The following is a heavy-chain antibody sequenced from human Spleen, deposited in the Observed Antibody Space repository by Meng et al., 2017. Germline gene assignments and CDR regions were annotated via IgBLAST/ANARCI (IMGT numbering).Heavy chain of an antibody. V-gene: IGHV4-59*01. CDR2: IYYSGST. CDR1: GGSINSSY. J-gene: IGHJ2*01. D-gene: IGHD3-22*01. CDR3: ARGGSYYDSSGYYYWYFDL. Sequence: SETLSLTCTVSGGSINSSYWSWIRKPPGKGLEWIGYIYYSGSTNYSPSLKSRVTISADTSKSQFSLNLNSVTAADTAVYYCARGGSYYDSSGYYYWYFDLWGRGTLVTVSS.